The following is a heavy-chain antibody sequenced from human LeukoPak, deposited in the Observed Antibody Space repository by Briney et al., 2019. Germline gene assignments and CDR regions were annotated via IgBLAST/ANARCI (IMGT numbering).Heavy chain of an antibody. Sequence: NPGGSLRLSCAASGFTFSSYSMNWVCQAPGKGLEWVSSISSSSSYIYYADSVKGRFTISRDNAKNSLYLQMNSLRAEDTAVYYCARGGYGSGSYYYQNWFDPLGQGTLVTVSP. V-gene: IGHV3-21*01. D-gene: IGHD3-10*01. CDR2: ISSSSSYI. CDR1: GFTFSSYS. J-gene: IGHJ5*02. CDR3: ARGGYGSGSYYYQNWFDP.